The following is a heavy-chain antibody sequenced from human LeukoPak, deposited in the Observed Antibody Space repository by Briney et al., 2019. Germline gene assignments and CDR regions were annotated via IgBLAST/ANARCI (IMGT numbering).Heavy chain of an antibody. CDR3: ARGSTGGWFDP. Sequence: SETLSLTCTVSGGSISSYYWSWIRQPPGKGLEWIGEINHSGSTNYNPSLKSRVTISVDTSKNQFSLKLSSVTAADTAVYYCARGSTGGWFDPWGQGTLVTVSS. CDR2: INHSGST. D-gene: IGHD1-14*01. CDR1: GGSISSYY. V-gene: IGHV4-34*01. J-gene: IGHJ5*02.